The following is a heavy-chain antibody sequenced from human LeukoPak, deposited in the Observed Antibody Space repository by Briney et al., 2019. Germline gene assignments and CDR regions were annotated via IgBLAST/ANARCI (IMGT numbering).Heavy chain of an antibody. CDR2: IRSKANSYAT. V-gene: IGHV3-73*01. CDR3: TTSHDRSGYYGPNWFDP. Sequence: GGSLRLFCAASGFTFSDSAMHWVRQASGKGLEWVGRIRSKANSYATAYAASVKGRFTISRDDSKNTAYLQMNSLKTEDTAVYYCTTSHDRSGYYGPNWFDPWGQGTLVTVSS. D-gene: IGHD3-22*01. CDR1: GFTFSDSA. J-gene: IGHJ5*02.